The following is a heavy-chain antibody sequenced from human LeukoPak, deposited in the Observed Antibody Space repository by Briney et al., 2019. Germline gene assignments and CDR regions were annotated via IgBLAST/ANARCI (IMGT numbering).Heavy chain of an antibody. V-gene: IGHV1-8*01. D-gene: IGHD5-18*01. CDR1: GYTFTSYD. CDR3: ARASSRGGGYIYGLDY. CDR2: MNPNSGNT. Sequence: ASVKVSCKASGYTFTSYDINWVRQATGQGLEWMGWMNPNSGNTGYAQKFQGRVTMTRNTSISTAYMELSSLRSEDTAVYYCARASSRGGGYIYGLDYWGQGTLVTVSS. J-gene: IGHJ4*02.